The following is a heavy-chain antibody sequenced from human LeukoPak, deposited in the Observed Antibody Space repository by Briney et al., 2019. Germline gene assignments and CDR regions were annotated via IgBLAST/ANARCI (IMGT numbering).Heavy chain of an antibody. J-gene: IGHJ6*04. D-gene: IGHD2-21*01. CDR1: GFTFSGYS. CDR2: ISYDGSNK. V-gene: IGHV3-30-3*01. CDR3: ASNCGGDCY. Sequence: GGSLRLSCAASGFTFSGYSLHWVRQAPGKGLEWVAFISYDGSNKYYGDSVKGRFTISKDNSKNTLYLQMNSLRVEDTAMYYCASNCGGDCYWGKGTTVTVSS.